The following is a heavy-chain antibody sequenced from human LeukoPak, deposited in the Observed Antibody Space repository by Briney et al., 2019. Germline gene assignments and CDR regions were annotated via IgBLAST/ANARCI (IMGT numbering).Heavy chain of an antibody. CDR2: IGTAGDT. D-gene: IGHD5-18*01. V-gene: IGHV3-13*01. CDR1: GFTFSNFD. J-gene: IGHJ6*02. Sequence: PGGSLRLSCAASGFTFSNFDMHWVRQVAGKGLEWVSAIGTAGDTYYPNSVKGRFTISRENAKNSVYLQMNSLRAGDTAVYYCARSEYNYGYYYYYGMDVWGQGTTVTVSS. CDR3: ARSEYNYGYYYYYGMDV.